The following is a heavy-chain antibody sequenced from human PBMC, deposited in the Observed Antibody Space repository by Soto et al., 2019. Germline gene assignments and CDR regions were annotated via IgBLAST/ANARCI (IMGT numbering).Heavy chain of an antibody. D-gene: IGHD5-18*01. CDR3: ARLGSVDTAMAMSAEWPPSPNYYYYGMDV. J-gene: IGHJ6*02. CDR1: GGTFSSYA. CDR2: IIPIFGTA. V-gene: IGHV1-69*06. Sequence: SVKVSCKASGGTFSSYAISWVRQAPGQGLEWMGGIIPIFGTANYAQKFQGRVTVTADKSTSTAYMELSSLRSEDTAVYYCARLGSVDTAMAMSAEWPPSPNYYYYGMDVWGQGTTVTVSS.